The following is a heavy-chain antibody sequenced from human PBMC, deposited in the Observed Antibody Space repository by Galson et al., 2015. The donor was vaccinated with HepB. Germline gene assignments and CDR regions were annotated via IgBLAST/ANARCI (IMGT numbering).Heavy chain of an antibody. CDR1: GFTFRSYA. J-gene: IGHJ4*02. D-gene: IGHD2-2*01. CDR3: SKSQIVVLPADMYYFHY. Sequence: SLRLSCAASGFTFRSYAMSWVRQAPGKGLEWVSTITGSGATTYYADSVKGRFTISRDNPKSTLYLQLSSLRADDTAIYYCSKSQIVVLPADMYYFHYWGQGTLVTVSS. CDR2: ITGSGATT. V-gene: IGHV3-23*01.